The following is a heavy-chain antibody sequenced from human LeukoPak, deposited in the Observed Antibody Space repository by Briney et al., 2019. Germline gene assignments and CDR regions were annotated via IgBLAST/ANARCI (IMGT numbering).Heavy chain of an antibody. Sequence: GGSLRLSCAASGFTVSSNYMNWVRQAPGKGLEWVSVIYSGGSTHYADSVKGRFTISRDNSKNTLYLQINSLRAEDTAVYYCARDRLHYDSLTGYPADWGQGTLVTVSS. D-gene: IGHD3-9*01. J-gene: IGHJ4*02. V-gene: IGHV3-66*01. CDR3: ARDRLHYDSLTGYPAD. CDR2: IYSGGST. CDR1: GFTVSSNY.